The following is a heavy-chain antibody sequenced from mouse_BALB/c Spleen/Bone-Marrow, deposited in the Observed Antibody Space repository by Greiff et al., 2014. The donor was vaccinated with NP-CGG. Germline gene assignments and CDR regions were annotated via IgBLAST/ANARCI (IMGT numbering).Heavy chain of an antibody. CDR2: IDPANGNT. J-gene: IGHJ4*01. Sequence: EVKLQESGAELVKPGASVKLSCTASGFNIKDTYMHWVKQRPEQGLEWIGRIDPANGNTKYDPKFQGKATITADTSSNTAYLQLNSLTSEDTAVYYCAQGYDWAMDYWGQGTSVTASS. CDR1: GFNIKDTY. D-gene: IGHD2-14*01. CDR3: AQGYDWAMDY. V-gene: IGHV14-3*02.